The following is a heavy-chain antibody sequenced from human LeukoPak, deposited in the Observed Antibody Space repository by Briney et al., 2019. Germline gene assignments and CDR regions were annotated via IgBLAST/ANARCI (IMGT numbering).Heavy chain of an antibody. D-gene: IGHD3-22*01. CDR3: ARGSDKFDP. J-gene: IGHJ5*02. V-gene: IGHV4-59*08. CDR1: GGSISYYY. CDR2: IYYRGST. Sequence: PSETLSLSCTVSGGSISYYYWNWIRQSPGKRLEWIGHIYYRGSTSYNPSLKSRVTMSVDTSKNQFSLRLSSVTAADTAIYYCARGSDKFDPWGQGTLVTVSS.